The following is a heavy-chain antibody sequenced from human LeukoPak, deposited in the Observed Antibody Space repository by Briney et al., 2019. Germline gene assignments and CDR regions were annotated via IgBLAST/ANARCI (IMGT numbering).Heavy chain of an antibody. CDR2: IYYSGRT. J-gene: IGHJ4*02. V-gene: IGHV4-31*03. CDR1: GGSISSGGYS. Sequence: PSETLSLTCTVSGGSISSGGYSWSSIRQHPGKGLEWIGYIYYSGRTYYNPSLKSRVTISVDTSKNQFSLKLSSVTAADTAVYYCARGRNDDYRIWGYFDYWGQGTLVTVSS. D-gene: IGHD4-11*01. CDR3: ARGRNDDYRIWGYFDY.